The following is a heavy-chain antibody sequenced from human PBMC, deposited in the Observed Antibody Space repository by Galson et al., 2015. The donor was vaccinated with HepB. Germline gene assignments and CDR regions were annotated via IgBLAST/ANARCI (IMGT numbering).Heavy chain of an antibody. CDR3: AGRISLDM. CDR2: ITDSDGST. Sequence: SLRLSCAASGFTFSSYAMTWARQAPGKGLEWVSTITDSDGSTAYADSVKGRFTISRDNSKNTLYLQMNSLRAEDTAVYYCAGRISLDMWGQGTMVTVSS. CDR1: GFTFSSYA. J-gene: IGHJ3*02. V-gene: IGHV3-23*01. D-gene: IGHD2/OR15-2a*01.